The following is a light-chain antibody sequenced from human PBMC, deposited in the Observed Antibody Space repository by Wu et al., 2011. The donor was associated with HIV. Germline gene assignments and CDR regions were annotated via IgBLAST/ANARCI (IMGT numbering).Light chain of an antibody. CDR3: QQYGSSSYT. CDR1: QSISSTS. Sequence: EIVLTQSPGTLSLSPGDRATLSCRASQSISSTSLAWYRQKPGQAPRLLIYGASSRATGIPDRFSGSGSGTDFTLTITRLEPEDFAVYYCQQYGSSSYTFGQGTKLEIK. J-gene: IGKJ2*01. CDR2: GAS. V-gene: IGKV3-20*01.